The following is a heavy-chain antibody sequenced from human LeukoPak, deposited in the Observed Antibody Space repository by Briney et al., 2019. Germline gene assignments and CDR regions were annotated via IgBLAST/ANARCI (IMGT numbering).Heavy chain of an antibody. J-gene: IGHJ4*02. CDR3: AEGSGTSPRALPVDY. D-gene: IGHD2-2*01. CDR2: ISHDGSNK. CDR1: GFTFSSYA. Sequence: GGSLRLSCAASGFTFSSYAMHWVRQAPGKGLEWVAVISHDGSNKYYADSVKGRFTISRDNSKNTLYLQMNSLRAEDTAVYYCAEGSGTSPRALPVDYWGQGTLVTVSS. V-gene: IGHV3-30-3*01.